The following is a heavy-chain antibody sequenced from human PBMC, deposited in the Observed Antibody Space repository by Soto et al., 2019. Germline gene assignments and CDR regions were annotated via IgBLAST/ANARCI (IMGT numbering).Heavy chain of an antibody. Sequence: GESLKISCEGSGYRFTSYWINWVRQLPGKGLEWMGKIDPSDSYTSYNPSFQGHVTISADKSINTAYLQWSGLKASDTAMYYCARLELSDAFDMWGQGTMVTVSS. CDR3: ARLELSDAFDM. V-gene: IGHV5-10-1*01. CDR1: GYRFTSYW. D-gene: IGHD1-1*01. J-gene: IGHJ3*02. CDR2: IDPSDSYT.